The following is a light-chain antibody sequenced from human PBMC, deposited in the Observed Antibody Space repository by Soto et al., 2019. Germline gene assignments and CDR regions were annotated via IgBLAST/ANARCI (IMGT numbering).Light chain of an antibody. CDR1: EGVGSN. V-gene: IGKV3-15*01. Sequence: IGMTQSPATLSVYPGEDATLTCTASEGVGSNLAWYQQKPGQAPRVLIYGASTRAAGIPAGFSGSGSGTVFTLTISSLQSEDSAIYFCQQYENWPRTFGQGTKVDIK. CDR3: QQYENWPRT. J-gene: IGKJ1*01. CDR2: GAS.